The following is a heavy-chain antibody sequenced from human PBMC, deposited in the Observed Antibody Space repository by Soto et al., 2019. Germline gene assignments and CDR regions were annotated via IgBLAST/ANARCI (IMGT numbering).Heavy chain of an antibody. D-gene: IGHD3-22*01. Sequence: TGGSLRLSCAASGCTFSNAWMNWFRQAPGKGLEWVGRIKSKTDGGTTDYAAPVKGRFTISRDDSKNTLYLQMNSLKTEDTAVYYCTTDRYYDSSGYPGYWGQGTLVTVSS. CDR3: TTDRYYDSSGYPGY. CDR1: GCTFSNAW. J-gene: IGHJ4*02. V-gene: IGHV3-15*07. CDR2: IKSKTDGGTT.